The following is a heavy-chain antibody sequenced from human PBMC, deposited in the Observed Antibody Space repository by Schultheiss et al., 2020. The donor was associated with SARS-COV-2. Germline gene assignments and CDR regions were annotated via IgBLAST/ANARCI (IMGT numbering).Heavy chain of an antibody. Sequence: SGPTLVKPTQTLTLTCSLSGFSLSTDGVAVGWIRQPPGKALEWLALIYWDDDKQYSPSLKSRLTITKDSSNTQVVLTMTNMDPVDTATYYCAHYGVVWGMDVWGQGTTVTVSS. CDR2: IYWDDDK. CDR1: GFSLSTDGVA. V-gene: IGHV2-5*02. J-gene: IGHJ6*02. D-gene: IGHD3-3*01. CDR3: AHYGVVWGMDV.